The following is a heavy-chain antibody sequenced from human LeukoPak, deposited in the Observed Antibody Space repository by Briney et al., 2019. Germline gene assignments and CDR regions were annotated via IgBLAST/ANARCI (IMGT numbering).Heavy chain of an antibody. CDR2: INPNSGAT. D-gene: IGHD6-19*01. CDR1: GYTFTGYY. Sequence: VASVKVSCKASGYTFTGYYMHWVRQAPGQGLEWMGWINPNSGATDYAQKLQDRATMTRDTSITTAYMELSWLRSDDTAVYYCARGMSEAGIFDWGQGTLVTVSS. CDR3: ARGMSEAGIFD. V-gene: IGHV1-2*02. J-gene: IGHJ4*02.